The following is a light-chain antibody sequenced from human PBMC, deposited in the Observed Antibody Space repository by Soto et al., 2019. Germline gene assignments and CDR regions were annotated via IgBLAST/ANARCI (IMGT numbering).Light chain of an antibody. CDR1: SSDVGNYNL. Sequence: QSALTQPASVSGSPGQSITISCTGVSSDVGNYNLVSWYQQHPAKAPKLIIYEGSKRPSGVSNRFSGSKSGNTASLTISGLQAEDEADYYCCSYAGSSTFLYVFGTGTKVTVL. CDR3: CSYAGSSTFLYV. CDR2: EGS. J-gene: IGLJ1*01. V-gene: IGLV2-23*01.